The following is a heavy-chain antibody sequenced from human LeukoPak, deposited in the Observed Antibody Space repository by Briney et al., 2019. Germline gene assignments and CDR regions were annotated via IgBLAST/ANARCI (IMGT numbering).Heavy chain of an antibody. D-gene: IGHD5-12*01. CDR2: INPNNGAT. CDR1: GYTFTGYY. CDR3: TRDRGYSGYDFDY. Sequence: ASVKVSCKASGYTFTGYYIHWVRQAPGQGLEWMGYINPNNGATNYAQNFQGRVTMTRDTSISTVYMELSRLTSDDTAVYYCTRDRGYSGYDFDYWGQGTLVTVSS. V-gene: IGHV1-2*02. J-gene: IGHJ4*02.